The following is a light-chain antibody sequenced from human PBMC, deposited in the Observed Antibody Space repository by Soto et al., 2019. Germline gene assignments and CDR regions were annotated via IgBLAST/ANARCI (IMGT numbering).Light chain of an antibody. CDR3: SSYTSSSTYV. CDR2: DVS. CDR1: SSDVGGYKY. V-gene: IGLV2-14*01. J-gene: IGLJ1*01. Sequence: QSVLTQPASVSKSPGQSITISCTGTSSDVGGYKYVSWYQQHPGKAPKFMIYDVSNRPSGVSNRFSGSKSGNTASLTISGLQAEDEADYYCSSYTSSSTYVFGTGTKVTVL.